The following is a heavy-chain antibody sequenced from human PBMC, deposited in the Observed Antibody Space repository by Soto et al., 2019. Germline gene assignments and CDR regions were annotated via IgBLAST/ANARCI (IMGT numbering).Heavy chain of an antibody. Sequence: SVKLSCKSSGYSLTAYAVHCGSQAPGRSLEPMGWINADNSNTNDAERFQGRVTITTDTVTNTVYMELRSLRSDDTAVYYCVRVGVVVVPAAIDPVRSVAVAGSIPMDVWGQGTTVTVS. CDR2: INADNSNT. V-gene: IGHV1-3*01. CDR1: GYSLTAYA. D-gene: IGHD2-2*01. CDR3: VRVGVVVVPAAIDPVRSVAVAGSIPMDV. J-gene: IGHJ6*02.